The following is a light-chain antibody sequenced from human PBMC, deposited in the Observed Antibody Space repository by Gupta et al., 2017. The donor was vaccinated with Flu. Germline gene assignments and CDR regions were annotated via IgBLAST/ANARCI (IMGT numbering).Light chain of an antibody. CDR2: GAS. CDR1: QSVSGTF. J-gene: IGKJ4*01. V-gene: IGKV3-20*01. CDR3: QQYGSPPPIT. Sequence: TLSLSPGERATLSCRASQSVSGTFLAWYQQKPGQAPRLLIYGASSRATGIPDRFSGTGSGADFTLTISRLEPEDFGVYYCQQYGSPPPITFGGGTKVEIK.